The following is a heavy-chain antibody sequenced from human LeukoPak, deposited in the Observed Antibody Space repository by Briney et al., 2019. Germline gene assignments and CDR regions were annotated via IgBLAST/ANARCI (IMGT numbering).Heavy chain of an antibody. Sequence: GGSLRLSCAASGFTFSSYGVHWVRQAPGKGLEWVAVIWYDGSNKYYADSVKGRFTISRDNSKNTLYLQMNSLRAEDTAVYYCARDGPVAGTIGDAFDIWGQGTMVTVSS. D-gene: IGHD6-19*01. CDR2: IWYDGSNK. CDR3: ARDGPVAGTIGDAFDI. V-gene: IGHV3-33*01. J-gene: IGHJ3*02. CDR1: GFTFSSYG.